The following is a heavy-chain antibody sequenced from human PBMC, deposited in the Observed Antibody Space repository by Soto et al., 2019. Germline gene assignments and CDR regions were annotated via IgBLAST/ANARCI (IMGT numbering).Heavy chain of an antibody. V-gene: IGHV1-58*01. J-gene: IGHJ4*02. CDR2: IVVGSGNT. D-gene: IGHD3-22*01. Sequence: QMQLVQSGPEVKKPGTSVKVSCKASGFTFTSSAVQWVRQARGQRLEWIGWIVVGSGNTNYAQKFQERVTITRDMSTSTAYMELSSLRSEDTAVYYCAAAGYYYDSSGYRYYFDYWGQGTLVTVSS. CDR3: AAAGYYYDSSGYRYYFDY. CDR1: GFTFTSSA.